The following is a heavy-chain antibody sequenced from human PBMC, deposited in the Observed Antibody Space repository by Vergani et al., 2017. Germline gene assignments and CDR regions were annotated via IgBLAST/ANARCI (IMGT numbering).Heavy chain of an antibody. V-gene: IGHV4-4*09. CDR3: ARSRPYCTSGSCPAI. Sequence: QVQLQQWGAGVVKPSGTLSLTCAVFGESFSSFYWSWIRQPPGKGLEWIGHIHTGVSTDLNPSFKSRVSISVDTSKSQFSLKLNSLTVADTAVYYCARSRPYCTSGSCPAIWGQGTLVTVSS. D-gene: IGHD2-15*01. CDR2: IHTGVST. J-gene: IGHJ4*02. CDR1: GESFSSFY.